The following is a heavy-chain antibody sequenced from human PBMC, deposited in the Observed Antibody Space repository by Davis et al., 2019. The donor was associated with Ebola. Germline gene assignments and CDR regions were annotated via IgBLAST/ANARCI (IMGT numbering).Heavy chain of an antibody. CDR2: IYYSGST. J-gene: IGHJ6*02. CDR3: ARASASQLLSREFYYYYGMDV. CDR1: GGSISSGDYY. V-gene: IGHV4-30-4*01. D-gene: IGHD2-2*01. Sequence: SETLSLTCTVSGGSISSGDYYWSWIRQPPGKGLEWIGYIYYSGSTYYNPSLKSRVTISVDTSKNQFSLKLSSVTAADTAVYYCARASASQLLSREFYYYYGMDVWGQGTTVTVSS.